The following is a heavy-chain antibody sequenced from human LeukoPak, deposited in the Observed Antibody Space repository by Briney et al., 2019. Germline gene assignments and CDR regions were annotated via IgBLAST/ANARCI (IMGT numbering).Heavy chain of an antibody. CDR2: IRYDGSNK. V-gene: IGHV3-30*02. Sequence: GGSLRLSCAASGFTFSSYGMHWVRQAPGKGLEWVAFIRYDGSNKYYADSVKGRFTISRDNSKNTLYLQMNSLRAEDTAVYYCAKDIGVVSPASYWGQGTLVTVSS. CDR3: AKDIGVVSPASY. CDR1: GFTFSSYG. J-gene: IGHJ4*02. D-gene: IGHD2-2*01.